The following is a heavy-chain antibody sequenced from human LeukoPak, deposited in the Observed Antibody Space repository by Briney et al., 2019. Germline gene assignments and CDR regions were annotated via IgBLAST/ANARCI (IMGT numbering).Heavy chain of an antibody. CDR2: ISSSGSTI. CDR1: GFTFSSYE. J-gene: IGHJ3*02. Sequence: PGGSLRLSCAASGFTFSSYEMNWVRQAPGKGLEWVSYISSSGSTIYYADSVKGRFTISRDNAKNSLYLQMNSLRAEDTAVYYCARLVVSVGAFDIWGQGTMVTVSS. CDR3: ARLVVSVGAFDI. V-gene: IGHV3-48*03. D-gene: IGHD3-22*01.